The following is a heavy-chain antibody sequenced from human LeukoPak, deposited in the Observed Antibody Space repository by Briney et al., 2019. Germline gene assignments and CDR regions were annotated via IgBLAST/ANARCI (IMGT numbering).Heavy chain of an antibody. CDR1: GYSISSGYY. CDR3: ARHYDFWSGYYPFDY. J-gene: IGHJ4*02. V-gene: IGHV4-38-2*01. Sequence: PSETLSLTCAVSGYSISSGYYWGWIRQPPGKGLERIGRIDHSGSTYYNPSLKRRVPISVDTSKNQFSLKLSSVTAADTAVYYCARHYDFWSGYYPFDYWGQGTLVTVSS. CDR2: IDHSGST. D-gene: IGHD3-3*01.